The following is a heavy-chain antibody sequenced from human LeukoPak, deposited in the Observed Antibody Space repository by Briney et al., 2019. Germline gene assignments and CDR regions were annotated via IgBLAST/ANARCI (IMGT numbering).Heavy chain of an antibody. D-gene: IGHD3-22*01. CDR3: ARLDAGYYDSSGYTH. CDR2: ISGSGGST. J-gene: IGHJ4*02. Sequence: GGSLRLSCAASGFTFSSYAMSWVRQAPGKGLEWVSAISGSGGSTYYADSVKGRFTISRDNSKNTLYLQMNSLRAEDTAVYYCARLDAGYYDSSGYTHWGQGTLVTVSS. CDR1: GFTFSSYA. V-gene: IGHV3-23*01.